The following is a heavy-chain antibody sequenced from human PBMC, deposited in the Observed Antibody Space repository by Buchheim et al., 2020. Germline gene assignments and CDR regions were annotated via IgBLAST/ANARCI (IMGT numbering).Heavy chain of an antibody. V-gene: IGHV4-59*12. Sequence: QVQLQESGPGLVKPSETLSLTCTVSGGSISSYYWSWIRQPPGKGLEWIGYIYHSGSTNYNPSLKSRVTISVDTSKNQFSLKLSSVTAADTAVYYCARDKGRRHIVVVWGQGTL. CDR1: GGSISSYY. J-gene: IGHJ4*02. CDR2: IYHSGST. D-gene: IGHD2-21*01. CDR3: ARDKGRRHIVVV.